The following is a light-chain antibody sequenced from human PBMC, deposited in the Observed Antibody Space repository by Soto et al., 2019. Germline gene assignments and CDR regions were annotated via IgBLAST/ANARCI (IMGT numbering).Light chain of an antibody. CDR3: QQAYSFPLT. Sequence: DIQTTQSPSSVSASVGDRVTITCRASQGLGVWLGWYQQKPGKAPKLLIFGASGLQTGVPSRFSGSGSGTDFTLTISSLQPEDFATYYCQQAYSFPLTFGGGTKVEIK. V-gene: IGKV1-12*01. J-gene: IGKJ4*01. CDR1: QGLGVW. CDR2: GAS.